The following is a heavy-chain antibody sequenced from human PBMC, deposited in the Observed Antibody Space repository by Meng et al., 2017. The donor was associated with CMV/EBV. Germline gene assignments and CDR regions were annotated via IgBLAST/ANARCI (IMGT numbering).Heavy chain of an antibody. Sequence: GGFLRLSCAASGFTFSDYYMSWIRQAPGKWLEWVSYISRSGSTIYYADSVKGRFTITRDNAKNSLYLQMNSLRAEDTAVYYCAREIFYDILTGYFPADAFDIWGQGTMVTVSS. CDR1: GFTFSDYY. J-gene: IGHJ3*02. V-gene: IGHV3-11*04. CDR3: AREIFYDILTGYFPADAFDI. CDR2: ISRSGSTI. D-gene: IGHD3-9*01.